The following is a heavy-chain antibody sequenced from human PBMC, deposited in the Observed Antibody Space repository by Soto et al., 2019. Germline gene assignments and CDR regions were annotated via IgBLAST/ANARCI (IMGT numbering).Heavy chain of an antibody. CDR2: ISGNGIST. D-gene: IGHD3-10*01. CDR1: GFTSSNHA. J-gene: IGHJ5*02. CDR3: ARAAIAMVRGTNNWFDP. Sequence: EVQLLESGGGLVQPGGSLRLSCAASGFTSSNHAMSWVRQAPGKGLEWVSAISGNGISTYYADSVRGRFTISRDNSKNTLYLQMNRLRADDTAVYHCARAAIAMVRGTNNWFDPWGQGTLVTVST. V-gene: IGHV3-23*01.